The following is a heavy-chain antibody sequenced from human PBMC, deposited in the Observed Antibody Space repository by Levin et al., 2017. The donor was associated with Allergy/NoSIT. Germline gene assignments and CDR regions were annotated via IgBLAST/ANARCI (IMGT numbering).Heavy chain of an antibody. D-gene: IGHD3-22*01. J-gene: IGHJ4*02. CDR3: AKKDRYYDSSGYYDY. CDR1: GFTFSSYA. Sequence: GGSLRLSCAASGFTFSSYAMSWVRQAPGKGLEWVSGISGSGGSTYYADSVKGRFTISRDNSKNTVYLQMNSLRAEDTAVYYCAKKDRYYDSSGYYDYWGQGTLVTVSS. V-gene: IGHV3-23*01. CDR2: ISGSGGST.